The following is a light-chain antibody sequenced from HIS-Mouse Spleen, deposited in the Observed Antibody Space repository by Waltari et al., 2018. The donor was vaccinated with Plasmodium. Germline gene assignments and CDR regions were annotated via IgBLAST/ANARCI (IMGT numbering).Light chain of an antibody. J-gene: IGKJ2*01. CDR2: AAS. CDR3: QQYYSYPYP. V-gene: IGKV1-8*01. Sequence: AIRMTQSPSSFSASTGDRVTITCRARQAMSSYLAWYQHKPGKAPMLLSYAASTLQSGAPSRFSGIRAGTDFTFTSSCLQSEDFATYYGQQYYSYPYPFGQGTKLEIK. CDR1: QAMSSY.